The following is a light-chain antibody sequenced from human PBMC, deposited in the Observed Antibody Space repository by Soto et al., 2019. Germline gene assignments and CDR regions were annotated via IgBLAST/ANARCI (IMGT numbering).Light chain of an antibody. Sequence: HSALTQPPSASGSPGQSVTISCTGTSSDVGGYNYVSWYQQHPGKAPKLMIYEVSKRPSGVPDRFSGSKSGNTASLTVSGLQAEDEADYYCSSHADSYNWVFGGGTKLTVL. CDR2: EVS. J-gene: IGLJ3*02. V-gene: IGLV2-8*01. CDR1: SSDVGGYNY. CDR3: SSHADSYNWV.